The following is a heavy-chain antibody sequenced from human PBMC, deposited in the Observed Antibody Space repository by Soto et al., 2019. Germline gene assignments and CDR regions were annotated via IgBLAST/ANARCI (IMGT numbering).Heavy chain of an antibody. CDR1: GFMFSDYY. CDR2: VSSSSRYT. Sequence: QVQLVESGGGLVKPGGSLRLSCVASGFMFSDYYMYWVRQAPGKGLEWVSSVSSSSRYTNYADSVEGRFTISRDNGRNSLYLQMNSLRVEDTAVYYCAGPTYYGLDVWGQGPTVTVSS. CDR3: AGPTYYGLDV. V-gene: IGHV3-11*05. J-gene: IGHJ6*02.